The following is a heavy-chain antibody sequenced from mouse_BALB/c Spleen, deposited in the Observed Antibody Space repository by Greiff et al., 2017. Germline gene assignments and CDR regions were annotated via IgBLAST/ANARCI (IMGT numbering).Heavy chain of an antibody. CDR3: THGMITTGGDYMDD. CDR2: INPSNGGT. Sequence: VQLQQSGAELVKPGASVKLSCKASGYTFTSYYMYWVKQRPGQGLEWIGEINPSNGGTNFNEKFKSKATLTVDKSSSTAYMQLSSLTSEDSAVYNGTHGMITTGGDYMDDWGQGNTVTVAA. V-gene: IGHV1S16*01. D-gene: IGHD2-4*01. J-gene: IGHJ2*01. CDR1: GYTFTSYY.